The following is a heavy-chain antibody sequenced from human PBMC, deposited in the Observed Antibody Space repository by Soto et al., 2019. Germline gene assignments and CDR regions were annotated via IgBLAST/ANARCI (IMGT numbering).Heavy chain of an antibody. CDR1: GFTVSSNY. D-gene: IGHD1-26*01. CDR3: ASEYSGSYPTHFDY. Sequence: EVQLVESGGGLVQPGGSLRLSCAASGFTVSSNYMSWVRQAPGKGLEWVSVIYSGGSTYYADSVKGRFTISRDNSKNTLYLQMNSLRDEDTAVYYCASEYSGSYPTHFDYWGQGTLVTVSS. V-gene: IGHV3-66*01. J-gene: IGHJ4*02. CDR2: IYSGGST.